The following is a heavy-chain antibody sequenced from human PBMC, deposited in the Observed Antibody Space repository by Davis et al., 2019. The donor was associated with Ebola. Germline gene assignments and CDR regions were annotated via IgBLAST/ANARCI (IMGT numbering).Heavy chain of an antibody. V-gene: IGHV3-30-3*01. CDR3: AKDYMDV. CDR1: GFTFSSYA. CDR2: ISYDGSNK. J-gene: IGHJ6*02. Sequence: PGGSLRLSCAASGFTFSSYAMHWVRQAPGKGLEWVAVISYDGSNKYYADSVKGRFTISRDNSKNTLYLQMNSLRAEDTAVYYCAKDYMDVWGQGTTVTVSS.